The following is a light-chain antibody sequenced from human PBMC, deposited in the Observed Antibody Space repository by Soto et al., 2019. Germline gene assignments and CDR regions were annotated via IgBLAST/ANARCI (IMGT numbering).Light chain of an antibody. V-gene: IGLV2-23*02. Sequence: QSALTQPASVSGSPGQSITISCTGTSSDVGSYNLVSWYQHHPGKAPKLMIYEVIKRPSGVSNRFSGSKSGNTASLTISGLQAEDEADYYCCSYAGSSTFDVLFGGGTKVTVL. CDR2: EVI. J-gene: IGLJ2*01. CDR1: SSDVGSYNL. CDR3: CSYAGSSTFDVL.